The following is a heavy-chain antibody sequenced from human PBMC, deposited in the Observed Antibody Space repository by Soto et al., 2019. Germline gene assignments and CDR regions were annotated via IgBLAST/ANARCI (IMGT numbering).Heavy chain of an antibody. V-gene: IGHV4-4*07. CDR1: GGSISGYY. J-gene: IGHJ4*02. CDR2: IHTSGST. CDR3: ARASMPKAHFDY. Sequence: PSETLSLTCTVSGGSISGYYWSWIRQPAGKGLEWIGRIHTSGSTNYSPSLRSRVTISVDMSKNQISLKLTSVTAADTALYYCARASMPKAHFDYWGQGTLVTVSS. D-gene: IGHD2-2*01.